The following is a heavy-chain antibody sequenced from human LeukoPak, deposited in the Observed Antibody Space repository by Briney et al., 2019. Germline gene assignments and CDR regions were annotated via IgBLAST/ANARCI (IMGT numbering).Heavy chain of an antibody. Sequence: GGSLRLSCAACGFTFSDAWMTWVRQDPGKGLECVGFIQSKTDGGTTDSAAPVKGRFTVSRDDPKNTLYLQMNSLKTEDTAVYYCTTWSSQFDYWGQGTLVTASS. D-gene: IGHD6-6*01. CDR1: GFTFSDAW. CDR2: IQSKTDGGTT. CDR3: TTWSSQFDY. V-gene: IGHV3-15*01. J-gene: IGHJ4*02.